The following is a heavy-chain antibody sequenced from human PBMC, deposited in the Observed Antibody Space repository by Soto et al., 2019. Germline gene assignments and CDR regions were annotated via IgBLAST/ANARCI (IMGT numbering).Heavy chain of an antibody. CDR3: AKDSWYFHL. CDR1: GFIFSNFW. D-gene: IGHD6-13*01. V-gene: IGHV3-74*01. J-gene: IGHJ5*02. Sequence: SLRLSCEASGFIFSNFWMHWVRQVPGKGLVWVSRIDTSGSSTSYADSVKGRFTISRDNAKNTVSLQMNSLRAEDTGVYYCAKDSWYFHLWSQASLLTLSS. CDR2: IDTSGSST.